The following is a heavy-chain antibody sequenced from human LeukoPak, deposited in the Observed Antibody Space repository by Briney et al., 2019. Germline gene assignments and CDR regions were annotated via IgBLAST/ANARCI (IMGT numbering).Heavy chain of an antibody. CDR2: IKEDGGET. Sequence: GGSLRLSCVASGFVFSNYWMGWVRQAPGKGLEWVANIKEDGGETYYVDSVKGRFTISRDNAKNSLDLQMSSLRDEDTAVYYCARRKEVQTTFDYWGQGTLVTVSS. J-gene: IGHJ4*02. CDR1: GFVFSNYW. V-gene: IGHV3-7*01. D-gene: IGHD4/OR15-4a*01. CDR3: ARRKEVQTTFDY.